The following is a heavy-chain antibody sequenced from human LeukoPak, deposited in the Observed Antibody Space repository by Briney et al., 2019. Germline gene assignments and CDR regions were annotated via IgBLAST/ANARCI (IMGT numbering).Heavy chain of an antibody. CDR3: AKDRVAMIGYYFDY. J-gene: IGHJ4*02. CDR1: GFTFSSHA. CDR2: ISGSGGST. V-gene: IGHV3-23*01. Sequence: GGSLRLSCVASGFTFSSHAMSWVRQAPGKGLEWVSAISGSGGSTYYADSVKGRFTISRDNSKNTLYLQMNSLRAEDTAAYYCAKDRVAMIGYYFDYWGQGTLVTVSS. D-gene: IGHD2-2*01.